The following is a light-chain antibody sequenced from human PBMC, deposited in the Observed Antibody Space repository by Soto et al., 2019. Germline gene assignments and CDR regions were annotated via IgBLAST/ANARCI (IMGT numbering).Light chain of an antibody. CDR3: QQRSNWPPVT. J-gene: IGKJ4*01. CDR1: QSIRTH. Sequence: EIVLNQSPATLSLSPGERATPSSRPSQSIRTHLACYQQRPGQAPRLLIYDPSNRATGIPARFSGSGSGTDFTLTISSLEAEDFAVYYCQQRSNWPPVTFGGGTKVEIK. V-gene: IGKV3-11*01. CDR2: DPS.